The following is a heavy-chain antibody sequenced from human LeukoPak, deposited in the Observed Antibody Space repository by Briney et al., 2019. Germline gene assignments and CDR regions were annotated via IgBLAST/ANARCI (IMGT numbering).Heavy chain of an antibody. J-gene: IGHJ5*02. CDR1: GGSISSSSYY. CDR3: AREGYMVRDNWFDP. V-gene: IGHV4-61*02. Sequence: SETLSLTCTVSGGSISSSSYYWGWIRQPAGKGLEWIERIYTSGSTNYNPSLKSRVTISVDTSKNQFSLKLSSVTAADTAVYYCAREGYMVRDNWFDPWGQGTLVTVSS. CDR2: IYTSGST. D-gene: IGHD3-10*01.